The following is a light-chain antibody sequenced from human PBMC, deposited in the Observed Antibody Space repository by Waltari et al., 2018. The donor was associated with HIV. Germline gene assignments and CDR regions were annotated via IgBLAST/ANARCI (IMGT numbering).Light chain of an antibody. CDR1: RSNIGSNT. CDR2: SNN. CDR3: AAWDDSLNVYL. V-gene: IGLV1-44*01. J-gene: IGLJ1*01. Sequence: QSELTQPASVSGTPGQTVTFSCSGGRSNIGSNTLNWYRQFPGAAPKLLIYSNNPRPSGVPDRFSGSKSGTSASLAISGLQSGDEADYYCAAWDDSLNVYLFGPGTKATVL.